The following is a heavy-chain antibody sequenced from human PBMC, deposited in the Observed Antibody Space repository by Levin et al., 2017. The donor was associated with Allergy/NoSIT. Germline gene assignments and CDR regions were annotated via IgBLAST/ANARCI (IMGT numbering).Heavy chain of an antibody. V-gene: IGHV3-49*03. CDR3: ARPIAVAGMHFDP. J-gene: IGHJ5*02. Sequence: PGGSLRLSCNASGFTFVDYAVGWFRQAPGKGLEWVGFIRANPHGGTTEYSASVKGRSTLSRDDSKSVAYLQMNSLKTEDTAVYYCARPIAVAGMHFDPWGQGTLVTVSS. CDR1: GFTFVDYA. D-gene: IGHD6-19*01. CDR2: IRANPHGGTT.